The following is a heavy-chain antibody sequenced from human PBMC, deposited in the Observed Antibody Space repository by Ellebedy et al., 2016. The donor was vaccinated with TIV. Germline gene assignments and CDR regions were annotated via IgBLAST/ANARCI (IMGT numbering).Heavy chain of an antibody. V-gene: IGHV1-3*01. CDR2: INAGNGNT. CDR1: GYTFTSYA. CDR3: ARESALDGMDV. Sequence: ASVKVSXXASGYTFTSYAMHWVRQAPGQRLEWMGWINAGNGNTKYSQKFQGRVTITRDTSASTAYMELSSLRSEDTAVYYCARESALDGMDVWGQGTTVTVSS. J-gene: IGHJ6*02. D-gene: IGHD6-13*01.